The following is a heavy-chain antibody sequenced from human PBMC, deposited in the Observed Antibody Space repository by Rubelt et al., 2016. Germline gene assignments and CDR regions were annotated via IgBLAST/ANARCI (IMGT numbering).Heavy chain of an antibody. CDR1: GGSFSGFY. J-gene: IGHJ4*02. CDR2: IYSSGAT. D-gene: IGHD3-10*01. Sequence: QVQLQERGAGLLKPSETLSLTCAVYGGSFSGFYWGWIRQSPGRGLEWIGDIYSSGATFYNPSLESRVTTSVDYIKKHSSLSRKVGTAADTGVYYCARGMNYYGSGTYDFWGRGILVAVSS. CDR3: ARGMNYYGSGTYDF. V-gene: IGHV4-34*02.